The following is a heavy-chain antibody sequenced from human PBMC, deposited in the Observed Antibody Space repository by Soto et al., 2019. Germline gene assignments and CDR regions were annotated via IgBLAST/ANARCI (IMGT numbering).Heavy chain of an antibody. D-gene: IGHD6-13*01. CDR1: GFTFSSYA. CDR3: AKGISGLAAAGTIIAFDI. CDR2: ISGSGGST. J-gene: IGHJ3*02. V-gene: IGHV3-23*01. Sequence: QPGGSLRLSCAASGFTFSSYAMSWVRQAPGKGLEWVSAISGSGGSTYYADSVKGRFTISRDNSKNTLYLQMNSLRAEDTAVYYCAKGISGLAAAGTIIAFDIWGQGTMVTVSS.